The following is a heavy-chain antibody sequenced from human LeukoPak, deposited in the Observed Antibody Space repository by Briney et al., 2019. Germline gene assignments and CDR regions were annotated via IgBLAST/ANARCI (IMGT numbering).Heavy chain of an antibody. Sequence: ASVKVSCKASGYTFTSYGISWVRQAPGQGLEWMGWISAYNGNTNYAQKLQGRVTMTTDTSTSTAYMERRSLRSDDTAVYYCARVHTGYSSSWYWFDPWGQGTLVTVSS. CDR1: GYTFTSYG. CDR3: ARVHTGYSSSWYWFDP. D-gene: IGHD6-13*01. J-gene: IGHJ5*02. CDR2: ISAYNGNT. V-gene: IGHV1-18*01.